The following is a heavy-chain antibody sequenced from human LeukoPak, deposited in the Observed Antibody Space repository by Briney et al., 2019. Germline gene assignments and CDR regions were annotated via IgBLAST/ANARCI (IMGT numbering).Heavy chain of an antibody. J-gene: IGHJ2*01. Sequence: GGSLRLSCAASGFTFSHYWMTWVRQAPGKGLEWVASIKLDGSEKYYVDSVKGRFTISRDNAKNSLYLQMNSLRAEDTAVYYCARGSYYDGSGYVNWYFDLWGRGTLVTVSS. CDR1: GFTFSHYW. V-gene: IGHV3-7*01. D-gene: IGHD3-22*01. CDR2: IKLDGSEK. CDR3: ARGSYYDGSGYVNWYFDL.